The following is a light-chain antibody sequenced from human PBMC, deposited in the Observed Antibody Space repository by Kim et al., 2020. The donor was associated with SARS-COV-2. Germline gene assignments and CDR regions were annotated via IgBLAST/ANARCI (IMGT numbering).Light chain of an antibody. V-gene: IGKV3-15*01. CDR1: QSVSSN. CDR2: GAS. CDR3: QQYNNWPPLT. Sequence: EIVMTQSPATLSVSPGERATLSCRASQSVSSNLAWYQQKPGQAPRLLIYGASTRATSIPARFSGSGSGTEFTLTISSLQSEDSALYYCQQYNNWPPLTFGQGTRLEIK. J-gene: IGKJ5*01.